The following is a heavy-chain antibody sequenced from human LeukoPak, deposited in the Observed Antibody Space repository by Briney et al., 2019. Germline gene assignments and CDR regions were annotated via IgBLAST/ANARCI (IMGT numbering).Heavy chain of an antibody. Sequence: WASVKVSCKASGGTFSSYAISWVRQAPGQGLEWMGRIIPILGIANYAQKFQGRVTITADKSTSTAYMELSSLRSEDTAVYYCARFSALFSSGSYYNRPSDYWGQGTLVTVSS. CDR2: IIPILGIA. D-gene: IGHD3-10*01. J-gene: IGHJ4*02. CDR3: ARFSALFSSGSYYNRPSDY. CDR1: GGTFSSYA. V-gene: IGHV1-69*04.